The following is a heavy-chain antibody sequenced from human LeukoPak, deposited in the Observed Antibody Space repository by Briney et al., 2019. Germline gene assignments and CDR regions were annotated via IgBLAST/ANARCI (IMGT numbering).Heavy chain of an antibody. CDR1: GFTFSSYA. CDR2: ISGSGGST. Sequence: GGSLRLSCVASGFTFSSYAMSWVRQAPGKGLEWVSAISGSGGSTYYADSVKGRFTISRDNSKNTLYLQMNSLRAEDTAVYYCAKGGYCTNGVCYELDYWGQGTLVTVSS. V-gene: IGHV3-23*01. D-gene: IGHD2-8*01. CDR3: AKGGYCTNGVCYELDY. J-gene: IGHJ4*02.